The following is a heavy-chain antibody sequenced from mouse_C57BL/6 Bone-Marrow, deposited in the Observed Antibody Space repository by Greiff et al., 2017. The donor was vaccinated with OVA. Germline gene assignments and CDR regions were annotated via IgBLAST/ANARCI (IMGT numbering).Heavy chain of an antibody. V-gene: IGHV14-4*01. D-gene: IGHD2-1*01. CDR2: IDPENGDT. J-gene: IGHJ2*01. CDR1: GFNIKDDY. CDR3: TTSIYGSY. Sequence: EVQLQESGAELVRPGASVKLSCTASGFNIKDDYMHWVKQRPEQGLEWIGWIDPENGDTEYASKFQGKATITADTSSNTAYLQRSSLTSEDTAVYYCTTSIYGSYWGQGTTLTVSS.